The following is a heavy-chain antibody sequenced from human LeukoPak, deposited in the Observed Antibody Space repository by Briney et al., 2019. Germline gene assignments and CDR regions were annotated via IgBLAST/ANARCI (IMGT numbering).Heavy chain of an antibody. CDR2: ISAYNGNT. CDR3: ARDMDCSGGSCYLIPDY. V-gene: IGHV1-18*01. Sequence: ASVKVSCKASGYTFTSYGISWVRQAPGQGLEWMGWISAYNGNTNYAQKLQGRVTMTTDTSTSTAYMGLRSLRSDDTAVYYCARDMDCSGGSCYLIPDYWGQGTLVTVSS. J-gene: IGHJ4*02. CDR1: GYTFTSYG. D-gene: IGHD2-15*01.